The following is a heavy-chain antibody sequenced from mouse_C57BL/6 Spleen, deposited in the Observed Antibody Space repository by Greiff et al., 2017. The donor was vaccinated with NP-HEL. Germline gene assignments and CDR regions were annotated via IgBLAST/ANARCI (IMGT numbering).Heavy chain of an antibody. CDR2: INPNNGGT. D-gene: IGHD1-1*01. Sequence: EVQLQQSGPELVKPGASVKIPCKASGYTFTDYNMDWVKQSHGKSLEWIGDINPNNGGTIYNQKFKGKATLTVDKSSSTAYMELRSLASEDTAVYYWARLDYGSSYGFAYWGQGTLVTVSA. V-gene: IGHV1-18*01. CDR3: ARLDYGSSYGFAY. CDR1: GYTFTDYN. J-gene: IGHJ3*01.